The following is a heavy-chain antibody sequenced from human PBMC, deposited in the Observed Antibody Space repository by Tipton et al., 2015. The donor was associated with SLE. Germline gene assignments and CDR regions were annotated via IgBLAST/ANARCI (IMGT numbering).Heavy chain of an antibody. Sequence: SLRLSCAASGFTFSSYGMHWVRQAPGKGLEWVAVISYDGSNKYYADSVKGRFTVSRDNSKNTLHLQMNSLRAEDTAVYYCARANRGHDILTGYSGDYFDYWGQGTLVTVSS. CDR1: GFTFSSYG. V-gene: IGHV3-30*03. D-gene: IGHD3-9*01. CDR2: ISYDGSNK. CDR3: ARANRGHDILTGYSGDYFDY. J-gene: IGHJ4*02.